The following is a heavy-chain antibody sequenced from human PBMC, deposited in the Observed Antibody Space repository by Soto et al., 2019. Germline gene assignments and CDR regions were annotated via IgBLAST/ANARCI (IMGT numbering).Heavy chain of an antibody. CDR1: AGSVNSASYY. D-gene: IGHD6-25*01. J-gene: IGHJ4*02. CDR2: TYYTGSS. Sequence: SETLSLTCTVSAGSVNSASYYWTWIRQPPGKGPEWIGYTYYTGSSRSNPSLASRVTIALHTSKNQFSLNLTSVTAADTAVYYCASGYSNGIFDYWGQGTLVTVSS. CDR3: ASGYSNGIFDY. V-gene: IGHV4-61*01.